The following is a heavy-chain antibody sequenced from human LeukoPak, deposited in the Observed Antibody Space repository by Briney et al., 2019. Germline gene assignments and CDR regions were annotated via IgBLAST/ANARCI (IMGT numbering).Heavy chain of an antibody. CDR2: ISGAGGNT. CDR1: GFTFSSYA. V-gene: IGHV3-23*01. CDR3: AKQRQLIRGGVDY. D-gene: IGHD6-13*01. J-gene: IGHJ4*02. Sequence: GGSLRLSCAASGFTFSSYAMTWVRQTPAKGLQWVSAISGAGGNTYYADSVKGRFTISRDNSKNTLYLQLNSLRAEDTAIYYCAKQRQLIRGGVDYWGQGTQVTVSS.